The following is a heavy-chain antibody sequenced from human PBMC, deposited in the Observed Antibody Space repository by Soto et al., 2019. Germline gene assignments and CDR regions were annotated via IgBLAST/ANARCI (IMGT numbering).Heavy chain of an antibody. CDR2: MNPNRGNT. V-gene: IGHV1-8*02. Sequence: GASVKVSCKASGYTFTSYYINWVRQATGQGLEWMGWMNPNRGNTGYAQKFQGRVTMTRNTPISTAYMELSSLRSEDTAVYYCARGPPYNWNYDYGMDVWGQGTTVTVSS. J-gene: IGHJ6*02. CDR1: GYTFTSYY. D-gene: IGHD1-20*01. CDR3: ARGPPYNWNYDYGMDV.